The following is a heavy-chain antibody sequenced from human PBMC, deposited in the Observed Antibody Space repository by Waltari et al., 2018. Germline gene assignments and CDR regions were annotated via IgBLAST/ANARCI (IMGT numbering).Heavy chain of an antibody. V-gene: IGHV4-39*01. CDR3: SRTYYNFRSGQRRDTFHI. CDR2: IYYTGST. D-gene: IGHD3-3*01. CDR1: GSSIASSHYY. J-gene: IGHJ3*02. Sequence: QLQLQESGPGLVKPSETLSLTCSVSGSSIASSHYYWGWVRQPPGKGLEWIGSIYYTGSTYYNPSLKSRVAFSVDTSRNQFSLKLTSVTAADTAIYYCSRTYYNFRSGQRRDTFHIWGPGTMVPVSS.